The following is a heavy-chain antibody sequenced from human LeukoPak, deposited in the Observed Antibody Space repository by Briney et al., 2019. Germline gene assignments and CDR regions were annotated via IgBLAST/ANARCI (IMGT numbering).Heavy chain of an antibody. CDR3: ARDVGLDY. Sequence: GGSLRLSCEGFGLTFSRDWMSWVRQAPGKGLEWVSSISTSSSYIDYADSVKGRFTISRDNAKNSLFLQMNSLRAEDTAVYYCARDVGLDYWGQGTLVTVSS. CDR2: ISTSSSYI. V-gene: IGHV3-21*01. J-gene: IGHJ4*02. CDR1: GLTFSRDW. D-gene: IGHD2-15*01.